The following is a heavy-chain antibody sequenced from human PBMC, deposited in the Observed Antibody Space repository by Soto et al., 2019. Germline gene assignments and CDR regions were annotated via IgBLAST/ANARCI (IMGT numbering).Heavy chain of an antibody. V-gene: IGHV2-5*02. J-gene: IGHJ6*02. CDR1: GLSLTTSGVG. Sequence: QITLKESGPTLVKPTQTLTLTCTFSGLSLTTSGVGVSWIRQPPGKALEWLAVIYWDNDKRFSPSLKTRLTTTXDXXKNQVILTMTNMDPVDTGTYYCSQGGSGSYYGMDVWGQGTTVTVSS. CDR3: SQGGSGSYYGMDV. CDR2: IYWDNDK. D-gene: IGHD3-10*01.